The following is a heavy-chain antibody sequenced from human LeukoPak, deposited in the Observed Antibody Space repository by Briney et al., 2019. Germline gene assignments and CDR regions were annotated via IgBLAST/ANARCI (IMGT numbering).Heavy chain of an antibody. D-gene: IGHD3-10*01. Sequence: GASVKVSCKASGYTFTGYYLHWVRQAPGQGLEWMGWINPNSGGTNYAQNFQGRVTMTRDTSITTAYMELSSLRSDDTAVYYCARSGDYYGSGRAPYFDYWGQGTLVTVSP. V-gene: IGHV1-2*02. CDR3: ARSGDYYGSGRAPYFDY. CDR1: GYTFTGYY. J-gene: IGHJ4*02. CDR2: INPNSGGT.